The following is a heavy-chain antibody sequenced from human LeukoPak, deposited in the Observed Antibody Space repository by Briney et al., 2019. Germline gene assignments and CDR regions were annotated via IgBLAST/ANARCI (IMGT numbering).Heavy chain of an antibody. Sequence: GGSLRLSCAASGFTFSSYWMSWVRQAPGKGLGWVANIKQDGSETYYVDSVKGRFTISRDNAKNSLYLQMNSLRAEDTAVYYCARVVMITFGGPEGFDYWGQGTLVTVSS. J-gene: IGHJ4*02. V-gene: IGHV3-7*01. D-gene: IGHD3-16*01. CDR3: ARVVMITFGGPEGFDY. CDR1: GFTFSSYW. CDR2: IKQDGSET.